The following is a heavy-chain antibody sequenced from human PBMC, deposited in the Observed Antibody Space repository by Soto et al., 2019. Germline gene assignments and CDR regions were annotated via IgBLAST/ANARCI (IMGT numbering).Heavy chain of an antibody. V-gene: IGHV3-23*01. CDR2: ISGSGGST. Sequence: PGGSLRLSCAASGFTFSSYAMSWVRQAPGKGLEWVSAISGSGGSTYYADSVKGRFTISRDNSKNTLYLQMNSLRAEDTAVYYCAKDAVVTPYYYYYYGMDVWGQGTTVTVSS. CDR1: GFTFSSYA. J-gene: IGHJ6*02. CDR3: AKDAVVTPYYYYYYGMDV. D-gene: IGHD2-21*02.